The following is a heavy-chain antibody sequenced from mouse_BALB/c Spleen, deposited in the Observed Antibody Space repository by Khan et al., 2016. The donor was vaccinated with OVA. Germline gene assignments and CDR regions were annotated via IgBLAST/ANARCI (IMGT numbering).Heavy chain of an antibody. D-gene: IGHD1-1*01. CDR3: AKHGSSAAWITN. J-gene: IGHJ3*01. V-gene: IGHV1-7*01. Sequence: QVQLKQSGAELAKPGASVKMSCKASGYTFTSYWMHWVKQRPGQGLEWIGYINPSTGYTEYNQRFKDKATFTADKSSSTAYMQLSSLTSEESAVNYCAKHGSSAAWITNWGQGTLVTGSA. CDR1: GYTFTSYW. CDR2: INPSTGYT.